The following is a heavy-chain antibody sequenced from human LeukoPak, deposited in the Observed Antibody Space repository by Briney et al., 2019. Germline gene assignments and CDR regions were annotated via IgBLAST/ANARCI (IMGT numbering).Heavy chain of an antibody. CDR3: ATGLVWYLLDY. CDR1: GYTFTGYY. CDR2: INRNSGGT. V-gene: IGHV1-2*02. J-gene: IGHJ4*02. D-gene: IGHD3-3*01. Sequence: GASVKVSCKASGYTFTGYYMHWVRQAPGQGLEWMGWINRNSGGTNYAQKFQGRVTMTRDTSISTAYMELSRLRSDDTAVYYCATGLVWYLLDYWGQGTLVTVSS.